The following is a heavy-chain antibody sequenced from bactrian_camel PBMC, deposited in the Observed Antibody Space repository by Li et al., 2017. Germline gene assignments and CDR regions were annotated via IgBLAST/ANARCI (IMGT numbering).Heavy chain of an antibody. CDR2: IDSRGTT. J-gene: IGHJ4*01. CDR1: GLVYPFWS. Sequence: LVESGGGSVQAGGSLRLSCAASGLVYPFWSMAWFRQAPGKEREGVARIDSRGTTEYLDSVKGRFTVFKDDAGKTLYLQMNSLRLEDTAMYYCAAARFARYYTDYATNPQRYNFWGQGTQVTVS. CDR3: AAARFARYYTDYATNPQRYNF. V-gene: IGHV3S61*01. D-gene: IGHD2*01.